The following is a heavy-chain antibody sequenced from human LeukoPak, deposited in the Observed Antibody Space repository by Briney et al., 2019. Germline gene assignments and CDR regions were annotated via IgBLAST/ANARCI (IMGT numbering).Heavy chain of an antibody. CDR3: ARDYYDSSGYYYYYYMDV. J-gene: IGHJ6*03. D-gene: IGHD3-22*01. CDR1: GGTFSSYT. CDR2: IIPIFGTA. V-gene: IGHV1-69*05. Sequence: ASVKVSCKASGGTFSSYTISWVRQAPGQGLEWMGRIIPIFGTANYAQKFQGRVTITTDESTSTAYMELSSLRSEDTAVYYCARDYYDSSGYYYYYYMDVWGKGTTVTVSS.